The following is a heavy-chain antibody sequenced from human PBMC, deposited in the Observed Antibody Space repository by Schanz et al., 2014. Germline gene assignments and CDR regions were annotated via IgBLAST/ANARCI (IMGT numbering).Heavy chain of an antibody. D-gene: IGHD5-12*01. CDR1: GGSISSGGYY. CDR2: IYDGGST. Sequence: QVQLQESGPGLVKPSQTLSLTCTVSGGSISSGGYYWSWIRQHPGKGLEWIGYIYDGGSTYYNPSLKSRVTISVDTSKNQFSLRLSSVTAADTAVYYCARDFSAYVGNYFDYWGQGTLVTVSS. CDR3: ARDFSAYVGNYFDY. J-gene: IGHJ4*02. V-gene: IGHV4-31*03.